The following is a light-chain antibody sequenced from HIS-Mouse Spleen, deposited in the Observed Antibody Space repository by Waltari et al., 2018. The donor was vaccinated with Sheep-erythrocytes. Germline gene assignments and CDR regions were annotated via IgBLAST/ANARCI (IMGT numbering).Light chain of an antibody. CDR3: CSYAGSSTWV. J-gene: IGLJ3*02. Sequence: QSALTQPASVSGSPGQSITIPWTGTSSDVGCYNLFSWYQQHPGKAPKLMIYEGSKPPSGVSNRFSGSKSGNTASLTISGLQAEDEADYYCCSYAGSSTWVFGGGTKLTVL. V-gene: IGLV2-23*01. CDR2: EGS. CDR1: SSDVGCYNL.